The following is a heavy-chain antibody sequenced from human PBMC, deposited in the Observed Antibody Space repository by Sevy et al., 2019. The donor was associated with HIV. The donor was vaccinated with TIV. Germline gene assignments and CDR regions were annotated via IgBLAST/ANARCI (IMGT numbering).Heavy chain of an antibody. CDR2: IRSKASSYAT. V-gene: IGHV3-73*01. CDR3: VSLLYYYEEYKAMDV. CDR1: GFTFSGSA. D-gene: IGHD3-22*01. J-gene: IGHJ6*02. Sequence: GGSLRLSCAASGFTFSGSAMHWVRQASGKGLEWIGRIRSKASSYATVYAASVKGRFTISRDDSKNTAYLQMNSLKIEDTAVYYCVSLLYYYEEYKAMDVWGQGTTVTVSS.